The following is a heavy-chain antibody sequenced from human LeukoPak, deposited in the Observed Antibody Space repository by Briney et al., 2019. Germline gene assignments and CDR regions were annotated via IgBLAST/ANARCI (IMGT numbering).Heavy chain of an antibody. CDR2: ISTYNGNT. Sequence: ASVKVSCKASGYTFSNYAINWVRQAPGQGLEWMGWISTYNGNTNYAQKLRDRVTMTTDTSTSTAYMELRSLGSDDTAMYYCAREGIRIAAAGTIDYWGQGTLVTVSS. J-gene: IGHJ4*02. V-gene: IGHV1-18*01. CDR3: AREGIRIAAAGTIDY. D-gene: IGHD6-13*01. CDR1: GYTFSNYA.